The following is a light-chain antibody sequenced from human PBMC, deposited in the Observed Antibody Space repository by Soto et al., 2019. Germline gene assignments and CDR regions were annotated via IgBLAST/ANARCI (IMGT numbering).Light chain of an antibody. V-gene: IGKV1-39*01. CDR2: GAS. CDR1: ENIRDF. Sequence: DIQMTQSPSSLSTSVGDRVTITCRASENIRDFVNWYQQKPGKAPNLLIYGASTLQGGVPSRFSGSGSATDFTLTISSLQHEDFATYYCQQTYGTPPTFGQGTKVEIK. J-gene: IGKJ1*01. CDR3: QQTYGTPPT.